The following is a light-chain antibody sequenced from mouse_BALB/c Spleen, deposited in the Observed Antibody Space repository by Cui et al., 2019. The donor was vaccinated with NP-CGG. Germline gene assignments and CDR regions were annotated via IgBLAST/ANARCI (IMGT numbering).Light chain of an antibody. CDR1: TGAVTTSNY. J-gene: IGLJ1*01. CDR2: GTN. Sequence: QAFVTQESALNTSPGETVTLTCRSSTGAVTTSNYANWVQEKPDHLFTGLIGGTNNRAPGVSARFSGSLIGDKAGLTITGAQTEDEAIYFCALWYSNHWVFGGGTKLTVL. CDR3: ALWYSNHWV. V-gene: IGLV1*01.